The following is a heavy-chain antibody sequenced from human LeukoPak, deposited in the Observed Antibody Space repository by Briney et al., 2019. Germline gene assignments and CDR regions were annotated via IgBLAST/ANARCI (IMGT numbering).Heavy chain of an antibody. Sequence: SGPTLVNPTQTLTLTCTFSGFSLSASGVGVGWSRQRQGKALEWLALIYWDHDKRYSSSLKSRLTITKDTSKNQVVLTLTNMDPVDTATYYCEHSGIGAFDIWGQGTMVTVSS. CDR1: GFSLSASGVG. CDR2: IYWDHDK. CDR3: EHSGIGAFDI. J-gene: IGHJ3*02. V-gene: IGHV2-5*02. D-gene: IGHD3-10*01.